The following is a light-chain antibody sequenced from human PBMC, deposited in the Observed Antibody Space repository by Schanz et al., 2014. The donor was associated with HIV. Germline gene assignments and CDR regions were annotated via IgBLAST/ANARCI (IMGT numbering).Light chain of an antibody. J-gene: IGLJ1*01. V-gene: IGLV2-14*03. CDR3: SSCTSSSTYV. CDR1: SSDVGGYNY. Sequence: QSALTQPPSASGSPGQPVTISCTGTSSDVGGYNYVSWYQQHPGKAPKLMIYDVSNRPSGVSNRFSGSKSGNTASLTISGLQAEDEADYYCSSCTSSSTYVFGTGTKLTVL. CDR2: DVS.